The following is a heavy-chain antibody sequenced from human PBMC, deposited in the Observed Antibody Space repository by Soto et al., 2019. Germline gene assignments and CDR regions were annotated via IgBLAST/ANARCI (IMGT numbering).Heavy chain of an antibody. Sequence: GGSLRLSCAASGFTFSDSAMHWVRQASGKGLEWVGRFRSKPNTDATAYAASVKGRFTISRDDSKNTAYLQMNSLKTEDTAVYYCTRHVDCSGGSCYSGYYYYMDVWGKGTTVTVSS. CDR3: TRHVDCSGGSCYSGYYYYMDV. J-gene: IGHJ6*03. D-gene: IGHD2-15*01. V-gene: IGHV3-73*01. CDR1: GFTFSDSA. CDR2: FRSKPNTDAT.